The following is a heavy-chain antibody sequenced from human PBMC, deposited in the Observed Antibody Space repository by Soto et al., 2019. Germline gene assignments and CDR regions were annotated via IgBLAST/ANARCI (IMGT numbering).Heavy chain of an antibody. CDR1: GGSVSSGRYY. D-gene: IGHD3-16*01. V-gene: IGHV4-61*01. CDR2: FYDSGRTT. J-gene: IGHJ6*02. CDR3: ARGRYGGEYYYYAMEV. Sequence: SETLSLTCSVSGGSVSSGRYYWNWIRQPTGKGLEWIGHFYDSGRTTNYNPSLKSRVTISVDTSKQQFTLNLTSVTAADAAVYFCARGRYGGEYYYYAMEVWGQGNTVTVSS.